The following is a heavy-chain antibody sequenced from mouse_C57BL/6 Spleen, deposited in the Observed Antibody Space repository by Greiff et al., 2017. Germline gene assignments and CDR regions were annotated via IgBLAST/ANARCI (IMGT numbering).Heavy chain of an antibody. D-gene: IGHD3-2*02. CDR3: ARTGSSGPFAY. Sequence: QVQLQQSGPELVKPGASVKLSCKASGYTFTSYDINWVKQRPGQGLEWIGWIYPRDGSTKYNEKFKGKATLTVDTSSSTAYMELHSLTSEDSAVYFCARTGSSGPFAYWGQGTLVTVSA. CDR1: GYTFTSYD. CDR2: IYPRDGST. J-gene: IGHJ3*01. V-gene: IGHV1-85*01.